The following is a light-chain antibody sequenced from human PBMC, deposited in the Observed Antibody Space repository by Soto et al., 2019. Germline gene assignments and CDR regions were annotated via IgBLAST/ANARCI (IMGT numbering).Light chain of an antibody. CDR2: EVS. Sequence: QSALTQPASVSGSPGQSITISCTGTSSDVGGYNYVSWYQQYPGKTPKLMIYEVSNRPSGVSNRFSGSKSGNTASLTISGLQVEDEADYYCSSCTSSNTRVFGGGTKLTVL. J-gene: IGLJ3*02. V-gene: IGLV2-14*01. CDR3: SSCTSSNTRV. CDR1: SSDVGGYNY.